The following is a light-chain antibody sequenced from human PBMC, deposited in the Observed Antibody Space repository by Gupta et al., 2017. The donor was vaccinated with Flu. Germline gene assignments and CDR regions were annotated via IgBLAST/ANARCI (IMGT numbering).Light chain of an antibody. J-gene: IGKJ4*01. Sequence: LGDRATINWQSSHNLLYASRGKSYLAWYQQKPARPPKLLIYWASIREAGVPPRFSGSGSGTDFTLTISSLQAEDVSVYYCQQYYATLALTFGGGTKLEIK. CDR3: QQYYATLALT. CDR1: HNLLYASRGKSY. V-gene: IGKV4-1*01. CDR2: WAS.